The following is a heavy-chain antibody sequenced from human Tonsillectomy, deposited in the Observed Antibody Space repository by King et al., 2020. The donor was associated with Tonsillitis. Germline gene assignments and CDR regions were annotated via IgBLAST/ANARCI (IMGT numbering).Heavy chain of an antibody. CDR3: AKSTAQYSTGYYLCEY. CDR1: GFTFSSYA. Sequence: DVQLVESGGGLVQPGGSLRLSCAASGFTFSSYAMSWVRQAPGRGLEWVSSINDSGDNTYYADSVKGRFTISRDNSKNTLYLQMNSLRADDTALYYCAKSTAQYSTGYYLCEYWGQGSLVTVSS. J-gene: IGHJ4*02. CDR2: INDSGDNT. D-gene: IGHD3-22*01. V-gene: IGHV3-23*04.